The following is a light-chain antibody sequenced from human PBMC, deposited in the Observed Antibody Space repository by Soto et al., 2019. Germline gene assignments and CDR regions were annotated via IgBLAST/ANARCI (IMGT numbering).Light chain of an antibody. V-gene: IGKV1-5*01. CDR3: QRP. CDR1: QSISSW. Sequence: DIQMTQSPSTLSVSVGDRVTITCRASQSISSWLAWNQQKPGKAPKVLIYDASSLESGVPSRFSGSGSGTEFTLTISSLGPDDFATDFCQRPFGGGTKVEIK. CDR2: DAS. J-gene: IGKJ4*01.